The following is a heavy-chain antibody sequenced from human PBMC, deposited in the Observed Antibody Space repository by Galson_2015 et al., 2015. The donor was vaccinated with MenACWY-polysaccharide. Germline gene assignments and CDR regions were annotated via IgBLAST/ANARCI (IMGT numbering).Heavy chain of an antibody. CDR3: AQRMGIAGFDY. CDR2: TYWDDNK. CDR1: GISVSRAGVG. J-gene: IGHJ4*02. Sequence: PALVKPTQTLTLTCTVSGISVSRAGVGVGWIRQPPGKALEWVALTYWDDNKGYNPSLKSRLTITRDTSNNQVVLTMANMDPVDTATYHCAQRMGIAGFDYWGQGTLVIVSS. D-gene: IGHD2-21*01. V-gene: IGHV2-5*02.